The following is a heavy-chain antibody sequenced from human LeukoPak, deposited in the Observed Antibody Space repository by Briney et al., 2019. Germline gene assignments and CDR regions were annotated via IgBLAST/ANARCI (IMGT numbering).Heavy chain of an antibody. CDR1: GGSINTHY. CDR2: VYYSGST. Sequence: SETLSLTCSVSGGSINTHYWSWIRQSPGKGLEWIGYVYYSGSTNYNPSLKSRVTISLDTSKIQFSLRLSSVTAADTAMYYCARIRSEYYYYNMDVWGQGTTVIVSS. D-gene: IGHD3-3*01. V-gene: IGHV4-59*11. CDR3: ARIRSEYYYYNMDV. J-gene: IGHJ6*02.